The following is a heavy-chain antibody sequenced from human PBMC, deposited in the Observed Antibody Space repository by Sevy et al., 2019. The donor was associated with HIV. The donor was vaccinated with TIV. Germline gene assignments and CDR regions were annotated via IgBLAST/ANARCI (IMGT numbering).Heavy chain of an antibody. CDR2: INPKSGDT. CDR3: LRESITAPKTFLSFDI. D-gene: IGHD6-13*01. J-gene: IGHJ3*02. V-gene: IGHV1-2*06. CDR1: GYIFSDYN. Sequence: ASVKVSCKSTGYIFSDYNMHWVRQAPGQGLEWMALINPKSGDTIYAQRFRGRVSMTRDTSMSTAYMELSGLTSDDPAVYYCLRESITAPKTFLSFDIWGQGPMVTVSS.